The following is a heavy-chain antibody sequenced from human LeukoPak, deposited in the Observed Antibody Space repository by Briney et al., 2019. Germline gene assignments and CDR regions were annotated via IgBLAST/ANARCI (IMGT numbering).Heavy chain of an antibody. J-gene: IGHJ4*02. CDR1: GGSITDSIYY. CDR3: ANRGIYGYFNF. CDR2: MSYSGTT. D-gene: IGHD3-10*01. Sequence: PSETLSLTCSVTGGSITDSIYYWGWVRQPPGKGLEWIGSMSYSGTTYYNPSLKNRVIIFADTSKNQFSLRLASVTAADTAVYYCANRGIYGYFNFWGQGTLVTVSS. V-gene: IGHV4-39*01.